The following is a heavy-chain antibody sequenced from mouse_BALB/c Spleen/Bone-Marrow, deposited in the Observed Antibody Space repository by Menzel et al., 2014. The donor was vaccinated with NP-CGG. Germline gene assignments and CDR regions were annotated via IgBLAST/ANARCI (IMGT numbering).Heavy chain of an antibody. CDR1: GYTFSSYW. CDR2: ILPGSGST. Sequence: VQGVESGAELMKPGASVKISCKATGYTFSSYWIEWVKQGPGHGLEWIGEILPGSGSTNYNEKFKGKATLTADTSSSTAYMQLSSLTSEDSAVYYCAIHGEAMDYWGQGTSVTVSS. CDR3: AIHGEAMDY. J-gene: IGHJ4*01. V-gene: IGHV1-9*01.